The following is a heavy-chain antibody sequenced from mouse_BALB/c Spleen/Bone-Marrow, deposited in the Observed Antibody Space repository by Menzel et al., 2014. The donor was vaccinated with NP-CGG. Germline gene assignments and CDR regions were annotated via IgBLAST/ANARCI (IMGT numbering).Heavy chain of an antibody. J-gene: IGHJ2*01. D-gene: IGHD1-1*01. CDR2: IDPSDSYT. CDR1: GYTFTRYW. CDR3: ARDAMTTVVATDY. V-gene: IGHV1-69*02. Sequence: VPLPPSGAELVPPGASVKLSCTASGYTFTRYWLHWVKPRPGPGLEWLGEIDPSDSYTNYNQKFKGKATLTVDKSSSTAYMQLSSLTAEDAAVDDCARDAMTTVVATDYWGKGTTRTVSS.